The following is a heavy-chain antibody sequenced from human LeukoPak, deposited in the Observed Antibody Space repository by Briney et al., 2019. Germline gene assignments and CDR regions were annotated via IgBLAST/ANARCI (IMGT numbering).Heavy chain of an antibody. Sequence: PGGSLRLSCAASGFTFTSYGMHWVRQAPGKGLEWVAVISYDGTYKYYAGSVKGRFTISRDDSKNTLYLQTNSLRAEDTAVYYCVKDRDSSWYSGCFDYWGQGTLVTVSS. D-gene: IGHD6-13*01. CDR2: ISYDGTYK. J-gene: IGHJ4*02. CDR1: GFTFTSYG. CDR3: VKDRDSSWYSGCFDY. V-gene: IGHV3-30*18.